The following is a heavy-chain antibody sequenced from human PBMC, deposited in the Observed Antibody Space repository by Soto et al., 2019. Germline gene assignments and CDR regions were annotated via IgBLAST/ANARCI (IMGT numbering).Heavy chain of an antibody. D-gene: IGHD3-16*02. Sequence: QVQLVESGGGVVQPGRSLRLSCAASGFSISRSAMHWVRQAPGKGLEWVAVIAYDGSNRWYADSAKGRFTISRDDSKNTVYLPMSSLSGEDTAGYYCARDLQAGTDIVNWFAPWGHGTLVLVSS. CDR2: IAYDGSNR. J-gene: IGHJ5*02. V-gene: IGHV3-30*04. CDR3: ARDLQAGTDIVNWFAP. CDR1: GFSISRSA.